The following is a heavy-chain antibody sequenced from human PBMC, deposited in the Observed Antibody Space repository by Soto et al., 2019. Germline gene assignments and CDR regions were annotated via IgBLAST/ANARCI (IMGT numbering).Heavy chain of an antibody. D-gene: IGHD5-12*01. CDR3: VRGVAKRDGYNEDYFDY. J-gene: IGHJ4*02. CDR1: GGTFSSYA. V-gene: IGHV1-69*01. CDR2: IIPIFGTA. Sequence: QVQLVQSGAEVKKPGSSVKVSCKASGGTFSSYAISWVRQAPGQGLEWMGGIIPIFGTANYAQKFQGRVTITADESTSTAYMELSSLRSEDTAVYYCVRGVAKRDGYNEDYFDYWGQGTLVTVSS.